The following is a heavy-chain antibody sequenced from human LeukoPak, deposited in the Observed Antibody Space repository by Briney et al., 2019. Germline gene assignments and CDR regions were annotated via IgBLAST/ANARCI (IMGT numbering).Heavy chain of an antibody. V-gene: IGHV4-31*03. Sequence: SETLSLTCTVSGGSISSGGYYWSWIRQHPGKGLEWIGYIYYSGSTYYNPSLKSRVTISVDTSKNQFSLKLSSVTAADTAVYYCARDPGPGYSSGWSNAFDIWGQGTMVTVSS. CDR1: GGSISSGGYY. D-gene: IGHD6-19*01. J-gene: IGHJ3*02. CDR3: ARDPGPGYSSGWSNAFDI. CDR2: IYYSGST.